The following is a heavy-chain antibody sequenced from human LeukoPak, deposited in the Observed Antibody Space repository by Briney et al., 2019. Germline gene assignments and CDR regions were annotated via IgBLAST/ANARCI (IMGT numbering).Heavy chain of an antibody. D-gene: IGHD6-19*01. CDR3: ARRVSGSNIDY. V-gene: IGHV1-69*01. CDR2: ITPIFGTA. J-gene: IGHJ4*02. Sequence: SVKVSCKASGGTFNNYAFNWVRQAPGQGLEWMGGITPIFGTANYAQKFQGRVTITADESTSTAYMELSSLRSEDTAVYYCARRVSGSNIDYWGQGTLVTVSS. CDR1: GGTFNNYA.